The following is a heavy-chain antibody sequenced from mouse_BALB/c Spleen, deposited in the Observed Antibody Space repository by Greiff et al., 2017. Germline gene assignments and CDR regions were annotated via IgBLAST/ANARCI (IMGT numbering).Heavy chain of an antibody. J-gene: IGHJ2*01. V-gene: IGHV1-87*01. CDR3: ARLETGGYFDY. Sequence: VQLQQSGAELARPGASVKLSCKASGYTFTSYWMQWVKQRPGQGLEWIGAIYPGDGDTRYTQKFKGKATLTADKSSSTAYMQLSSLASEDSAVYYCARLETGGYFDYWGQGTTLTVSS. CDR1: GYTFTSYW. D-gene: IGHD4-1*01. CDR2: IYPGDGDT.